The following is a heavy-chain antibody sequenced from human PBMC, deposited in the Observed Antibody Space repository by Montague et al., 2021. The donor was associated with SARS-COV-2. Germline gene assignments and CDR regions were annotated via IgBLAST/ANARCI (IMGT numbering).Heavy chain of an antibody. D-gene: IGHD3-22*01. Sequence: SETLSLTRAVSAASITNTNWWSWIRQPPGKGLEWIGEIYHTGGTNYNPPLKSRVTISVQTSKNQFSLEMTSVTAADTAVYYCATGFEDSKTYSYIGIVFEYWGQGALVTVSS. J-gene: IGHJ4*02. CDR3: ATGFEDSKTYSYIGIVFEY. CDR2: IYHTGGT. CDR1: AASITNTNW. V-gene: IGHV4-4*02.